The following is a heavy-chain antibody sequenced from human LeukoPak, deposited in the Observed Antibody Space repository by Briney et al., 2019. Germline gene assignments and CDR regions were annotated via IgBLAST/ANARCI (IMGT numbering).Heavy chain of an antibody. Sequence: SETLSLTRTVSGGSISSSSYYWGWIRQPPGKGLEWIGSIYYSGSTYYNPSLKSRVTISVDTSKNQFSLKLSSVTAADTAVYYCARGAGYSYGLGYWGQGTLVTVSS. D-gene: IGHD5-18*01. V-gene: IGHV4-39*07. J-gene: IGHJ4*02. CDR1: GGSISSSSYY. CDR2: IYYSGST. CDR3: ARGAGYSYGLGY.